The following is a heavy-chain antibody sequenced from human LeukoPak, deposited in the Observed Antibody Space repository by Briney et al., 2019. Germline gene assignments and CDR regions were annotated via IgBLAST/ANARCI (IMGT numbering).Heavy chain of an antibody. CDR2: TRSKSDGGTA. J-gene: IGHJ4*02. Sequence: GESLRLSCAASVFTFSKAWMTWVRQAPGKGLQWVGRTRSKSDGGTADYAAPVKGRFTISRDDLKNTLYLQMNSLKTEDTAVYYCTTGTGTTDYWGQGTLVTVSS. CDR1: VFTFSKAW. V-gene: IGHV3-15*01. D-gene: IGHD1-1*01. CDR3: TTGTGTTDY.